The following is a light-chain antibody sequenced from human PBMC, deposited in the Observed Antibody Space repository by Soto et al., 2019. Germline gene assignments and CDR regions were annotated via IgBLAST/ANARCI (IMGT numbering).Light chain of an antibody. J-gene: IGLJ2*01. Sequence: QSALTQPASVSGSPGQSITISCTGTSSDVGAYNSVSWYQHHPGKVPKLMIYDVTNRPSGVSNRFSGSKSGNTASLTISGLQAEDEADYYCNSYASSATLVFGGGTKVTVL. CDR3: NSYASSATLV. V-gene: IGLV2-14*03. CDR2: DVT. CDR1: SSDVGAYNS.